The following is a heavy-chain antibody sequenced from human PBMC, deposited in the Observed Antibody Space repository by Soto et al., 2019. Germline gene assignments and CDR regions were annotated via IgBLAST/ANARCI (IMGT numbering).Heavy chain of an antibody. D-gene: IGHD6-13*01. CDR2: ISYDGSNK. Sequence: GGSLRLSCAASGFTFSSYGMHWVRQAPGKGLEWVAVISYDGSNKYYADSVKGRFTISRDNSKNTLYLQMNSLRAEDTAVYYCAKDPEYEQQLRWFDPWGQGTLVTVSS. CDR1: GFTFSSYG. J-gene: IGHJ5*02. CDR3: AKDPEYEQQLRWFDP. V-gene: IGHV3-30*18.